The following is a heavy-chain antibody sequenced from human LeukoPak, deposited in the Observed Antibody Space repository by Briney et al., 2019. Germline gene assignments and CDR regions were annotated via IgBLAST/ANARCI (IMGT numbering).Heavy chain of an antibody. V-gene: IGHV4-4*09. CDR3: AGGESLDY. Sequence: SETLSLTCTVSGGSISSYYWSWIRQPPGKGLEWIGYTYTSGSTNYNPPLKSRVTISVDTSKNQFSLKLSSVTAADTAVYYCAGGESLDYWGQGTLVTVSS. CDR1: GGSISSYY. D-gene: IGHD3-16*01. CDR2: TYTSGST. J-gene: IGHJ4*02.